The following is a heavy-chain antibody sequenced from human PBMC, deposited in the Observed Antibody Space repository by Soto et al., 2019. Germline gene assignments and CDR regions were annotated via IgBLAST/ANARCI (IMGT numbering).Heavy chain of an antibody. V-gene: IGHV4-34*01. Sequence: SETLSLSCAVYGGSFSGYYWSWIRQPPGKGLGWIGEINHSGSTNYNPSLKSRVTISVDTSKNQFSLKLTSVTAADTAVYFCAREQICNVVKCSNWFDPWGQGTLVTVSS. CDR1: GGSFSGYY. D-gene: IGHD2-8*01. J-gene: IGHJ5*02. CDR2: INHSGST. CDR3: AREQICNVVKCSNWFDP.